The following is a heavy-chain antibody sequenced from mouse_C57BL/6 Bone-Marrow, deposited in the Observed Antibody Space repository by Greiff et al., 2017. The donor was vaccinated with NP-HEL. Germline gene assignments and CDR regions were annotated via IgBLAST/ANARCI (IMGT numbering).Heavy chain of an antibody. V-gene: IGHV10-3*01. D-gene: IGHD2-5*01. CDR1: GFTFTTYA. CDR2: IRSKSSNYAT. Sequence: VKLVESGGGLVQPKGSLKLSCAASGFTFTTYAMHWVRQAPGKGLEWVARIRSKSSNYATYYADSVKDRITISRDDSQSMLYLQMNNQKTEDTAAYYCVGSYYSNDFDYWGKGTTLTVSS. J-gene: IGHJ2*01. CDR3: VGSYYSNDFDY.